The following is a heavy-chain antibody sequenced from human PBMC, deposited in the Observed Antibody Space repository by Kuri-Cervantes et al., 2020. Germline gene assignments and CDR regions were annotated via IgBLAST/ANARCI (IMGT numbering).Heavy chain of an antibody. CDR3: ARVTWNDMIY. V-gene: IGHV4-31*03. Sequence: LRLSCTVSGDSISSGGYYWSWIRQHPGEGLEWIGYIQYTGSAFYNPSLKSRLTISVDTSKNQFSLKPSSVTAADTAMYYCARVTWNDMIYWGQGTLVTVSS. CDR1: GDSISSGGYY. D-gene: IGHD1-1*01. J-gene: IGHJ4*02. CDR2: IQYTGSA.